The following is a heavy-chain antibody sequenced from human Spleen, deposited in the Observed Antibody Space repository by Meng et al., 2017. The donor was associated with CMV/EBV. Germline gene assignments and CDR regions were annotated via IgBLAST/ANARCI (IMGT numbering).Heavy chain of an antibody. Sequence: ASVKVSCKASGYTFTGYYIHWVRQAPGHGLEWMGWISPNSGGTNYAQKFRGRVIMTRDVSISTGYMELSRLRSDDTAVYYCARDVSWNPEWAYYSMDAWGQGTTVTVSS. CDR2: ISPNSGGT. CDR1: GYTFTGYY. V-gene: IGHV1-2*02. D-gene: IGHD1-1*01. CDR3: ARDVSWNPEWAYYSMDA. J-gene: IGHJ6*02.